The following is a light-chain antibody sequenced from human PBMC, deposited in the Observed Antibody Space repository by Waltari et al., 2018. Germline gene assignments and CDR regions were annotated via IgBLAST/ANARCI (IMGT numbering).Light chain of an antibody. CDR2: GNN. V-gene: IGLV1-40*01. CDR1: STNIGAAPD. Sequence: QSGLTQPPSVSAAPGQRVTISCPGTSTNIGAAPDAHWYQVLPGTAPNLLIFGNNNRPSGFPDRFSGAKSGTSASLAITGLQAEDEADYYCQSYDSSLIASVFGGGTKLTVL. CDR3: QSYDSSLIASV. J-gene: IGLJ2*01.